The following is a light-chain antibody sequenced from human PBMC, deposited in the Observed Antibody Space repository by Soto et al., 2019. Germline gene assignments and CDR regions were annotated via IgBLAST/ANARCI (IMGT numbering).Light chain of an antibody. V-gene: IGKV3D-15*01. Sequence: EIVMTQSPATLSVSPGERATLSCRASQSVSSNLAWYQQKPGQTPRLIIYGASGRADGIPHRFSGSVSETDFTLTISSLQSEDSAVYYCQQYHNWPPITFAQGTRLEIK. CDR1: QSVSSN. CDR3: QQYHNWPPIT. CDR2: GAS. J-gene: IGKJ5*01.